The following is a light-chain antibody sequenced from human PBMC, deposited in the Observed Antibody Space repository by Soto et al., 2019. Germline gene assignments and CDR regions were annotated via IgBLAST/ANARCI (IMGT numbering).Light chain of an antibody. V-gene: IGKV1-5*01. CDR2: DAS. J-gene: IGKJ1*01. CDR1: QSISSW. CDR3: QPYNSYSCT. Sequence: QMTQSASALSAYVGDRVTITCRASQSISSWLAWYQQKPGKAPKLLIYDASSLESGVPSRFSGSGSGTEFTLTISSLQPDAFATYYCQPYNSYSCTFGQGTK.